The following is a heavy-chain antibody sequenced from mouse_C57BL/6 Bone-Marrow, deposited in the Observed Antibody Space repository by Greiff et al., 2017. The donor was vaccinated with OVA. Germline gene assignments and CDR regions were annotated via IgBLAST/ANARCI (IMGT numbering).Heavy chain of an antibody. Sequence: EVQLQQSGTVLARPGASVKMSCKTSGYTFTSYWMHWVKQRPGQGLEWIGAIYPGNSDTSYNQKFKGKAKLTAVTSASTAYMELTSLTNADSAVYYCTRIRTYPFDYWGQGTTLTVSS. D-gene: IGHD5-1*01. CDR2: IYPGNSDT. CDR1: GYTFTSYW. V-gene: IGHV1-5*01. CDR3: TRIRTYPFDY. J-gene: IGHJ2*01.